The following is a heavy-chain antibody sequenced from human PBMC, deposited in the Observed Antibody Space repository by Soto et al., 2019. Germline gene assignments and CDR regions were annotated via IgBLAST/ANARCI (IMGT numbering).Heavy chain of an antibody. CDR1: GGSISSGGYS. CDR2: NNHSGST. Sequence: QLQLQESGSGLVRPSQTLSLTCAVSGGSISSGGYSWNWIRQPPGQGLERIGYNNHSGSTLYNPSLKSRVTISVDKSKNQFSLKPSSVTAADTAVYYCARDQLEGNWFDPWGQGTLVTVSS. CDR3: ARDQLEGNWFDP. V-gene: IGHV4-30-2*01. D-gene: IGHD1-1*01. J-gene: IGHJ5*02.